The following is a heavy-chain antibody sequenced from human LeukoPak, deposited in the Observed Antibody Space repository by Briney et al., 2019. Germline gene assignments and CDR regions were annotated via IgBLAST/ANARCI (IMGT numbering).Heavy chain of an antibody. Sequence: GGSLRLSCAASGFTFRNYGMHWVRQAPGKGLEWVAIISYDGSNKYYTDSVKGRFTISKDNSKNTLYLQMNSLRAEDTAVYYCARELYDFWSGYYTPYYYGMDVWGQGTTVTVSS. D-gene: IGHD3-3*01. CDR1: GFTFRNYG. V-gene: IGHV3-30*03. CDR2: ISYDGSNK. J-gene: IGHJ6*02. CDR3: ARELYDFWSGYYTPYYYGMDV.